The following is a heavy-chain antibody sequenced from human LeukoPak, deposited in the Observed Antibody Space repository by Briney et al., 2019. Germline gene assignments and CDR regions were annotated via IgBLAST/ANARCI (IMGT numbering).Heavy chain of an antibody. CDR3: ARPSLRNYYGSGSSGHWFDP. CDR1: GGSISSYY. V-gene: IGHV4-4*07. J-gene: IGHJ5*02. D-gene: IGHD3-10*01. CDR2: IYTSGST. Sequence: SETLSLTCTVSGGSISSYYWSWIRQPAGKGLEWIGRIYTSGSTNYNPSLKSRVTMSVDTSKNQFSLKLSSVTAADTAVYYCARPSLRNYYGSGSSGHWFDPWGQGTLVTVSS.